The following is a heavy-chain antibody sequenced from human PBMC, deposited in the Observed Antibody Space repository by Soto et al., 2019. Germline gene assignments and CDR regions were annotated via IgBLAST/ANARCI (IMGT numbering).Heavy chain of an antibody. CDR3: AKGSIEYSASVDY. J-gene: IGHJ4*02. Sequence: EVQLLESGGGLIQPGGSLRHSCSASGFSFNSYAMMWVRQAPGKGLEWVSVISGSGGSSYFADSAKGRFTISRDNSKNMLYLEMNSLRAEDTARYFCAKGSIEYSASVDYWGQGTLVIVSS. D-gene: IGHD5-12*01. CDR1: GFSFNSYA. CDR2: ISGSGGSS. V-gene: IGHV3-23*01.